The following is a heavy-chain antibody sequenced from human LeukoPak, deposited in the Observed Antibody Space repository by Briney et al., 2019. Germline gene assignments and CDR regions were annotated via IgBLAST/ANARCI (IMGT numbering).Heavy chain of an antibody. CDR1: GFTFSSSA. D-gene: IGHD2/OR15-2a*01. J-gene: IGHJ4*02. CDR3: ARALIVYPGTGDY. Sequence: GGSLRLSCAASGFTFSSSAMSWVRQVPGKGLEWVSGISASGGSTYYADSVKGRFTISRDNSKNTLYLQMNSLRAEDTAVYYCARALIVYPGTGDYWGQGTLVTVSS. CDR2: ISASGGST. V-gene: IGHV3-23*01.